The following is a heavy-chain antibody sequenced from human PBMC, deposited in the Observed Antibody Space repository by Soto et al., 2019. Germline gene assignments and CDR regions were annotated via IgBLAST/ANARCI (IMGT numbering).Heavy chain of an antibody. CDR3: ASYVTGDHLGFDP. D-gene: IGHD7-27*01. Sequence: EVQLVESGGGLVQPGGSLRLSCAASGFTFSSYEMNWVRQAPGKGLEWVSYISSSGSTIYYTDSVKGRFTISRDNAKNSLYLQMNSLRAEDTAVYYCASYVTGDHLGFDPWGQGTLVTVSS. CDR2: ISSSGSTI. J-gene: IGHJ5*02. V-gene: IGHV3-48*03. CDR1: GFTFSSYE.